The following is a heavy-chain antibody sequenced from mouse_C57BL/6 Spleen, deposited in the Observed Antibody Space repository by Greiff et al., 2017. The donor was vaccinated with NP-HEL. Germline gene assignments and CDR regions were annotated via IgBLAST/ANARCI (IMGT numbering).Heavy chain of an antibody. D-gene: IGHD2-1*01. CDR3: AIYYGNYCFDY. J-gene: IGHJ2*01. Sequence: EVMLVESGPELVKPGASVKMSCKASGYTFTDYNMHWVKQSHGKSLEWIGYINPHNGGTSYNQKFKGKATLTVNKSSSTAYMELRSLTSEDSAVYYCAIYYGNYCFDYWGQGTTLTVSS. CDR2: INPHNGGT. CDR1: GYTFTDYN. V-gene: IGHV1-22*01.